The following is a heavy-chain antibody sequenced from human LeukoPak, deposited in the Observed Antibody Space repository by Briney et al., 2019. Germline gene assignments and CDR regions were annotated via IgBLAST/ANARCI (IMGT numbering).Heavy chain of an antibody. CDR2: INPNSGGT. Sequence: ASAKVSCKASGYTFTGYYMHWVRQAPGQGLEWMGWINPNSGGTNYAQKFQGRVTMTRDTSISTAYMELSRLRSDDTAVYYCARLSVAGLDAFDIWGQGTMVTVSS. CDR1: GYTFTGYY. D-gene: IGHD6-19*01. CDR3: ARLSVAGLDAFDI. V-gene: IGHV1-2*02. J-gene: IGHJ3*02.